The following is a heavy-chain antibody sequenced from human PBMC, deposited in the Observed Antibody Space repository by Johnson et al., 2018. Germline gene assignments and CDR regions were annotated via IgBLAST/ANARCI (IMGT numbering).Heavy chain of an antibody. D-gene: IGHD3-9*01. CDR3: ARIAMTGGYYYMDV. J-gene: IGHJ6*03. V-gene: IGHV4-59*01. Sequence: QVQLQESGPGLVKPSETLSLTCTVSGGSISGYYWSWIRQPPGKGLDWIGYIYYSGSTNYNPPPKSRVTISVETSKNQFSLNLRSVTAADTAVYYGARIAMTGGYYYMDVWGKGTTVTVSS. CDR1: GGSISGYY. CDR2: IYYSGST.